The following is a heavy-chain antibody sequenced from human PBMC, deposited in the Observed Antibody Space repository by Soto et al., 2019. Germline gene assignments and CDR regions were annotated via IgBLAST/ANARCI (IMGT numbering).Heavy chain of an antibody. CDR2: ISSSSSTI. CDR1: GFTFSSYS. D-gene: IGHD2-15*01. Sequence: EVQLVESGGGLVQPGGSLRLSCAASGFTFSSYSMNWVRQAPGKGLEWVSYISSSSSTIYYADSVKGRFTISRDNAKNSLYLQMNSLRDEDTAVYYCARDRRYCSGGSCYIYFDYWGQGTLVTVSS. V-gene: IGHV3-48*02. J-gene: IGHJ4*02. CDR3: ARDRRYCSGGSCYIYFDY.